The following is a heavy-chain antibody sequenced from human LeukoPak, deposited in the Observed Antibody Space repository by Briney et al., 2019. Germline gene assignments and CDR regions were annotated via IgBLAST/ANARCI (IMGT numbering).Heavy chain of an antibody. J-gene: IGHJ5*02. D-gene: IGHD6-6*01. CDR3: ARDSGARYSSSSEWFDP. CDR2: ISSSSSYI. Sequence: GGSLRLSCAASGFTFSSYSMNWVRQAPGKGLEWVSSISSSSSYIYYADPVKGRFTISRDNAKNSLYLQMNSLRAEDTAVYYCARDSGARYSSSSEWFDPWGQGTLVTVSS. V-gene: IGHV3-21*01. CDR1: GFTFSSYS.